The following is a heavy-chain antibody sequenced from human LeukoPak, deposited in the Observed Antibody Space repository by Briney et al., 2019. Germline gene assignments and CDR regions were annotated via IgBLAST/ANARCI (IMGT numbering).Heavy chain of an antibody. CDR3: ARDMSIEEMATIRAFDI. V-gene: IGHV4-34*01. Sequence: NPSETLSLTCAVYGGSFSGYYWSWIRQPPGKGLEWIGSIYHSGSTYYNPSLKSRVTISVDTSKNQFSLELSSVTAADTAVYYCARDMSIEEMATIRAFDIWGQGTMVTVSS. CDR1: GGSFSGYY. CDR2: IYHSGST. J-gene: IGHJ3*02. D-gene: IGHD5-24*01.